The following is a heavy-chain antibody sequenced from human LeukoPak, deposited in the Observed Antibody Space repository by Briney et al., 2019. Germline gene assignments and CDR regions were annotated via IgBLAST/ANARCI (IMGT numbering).Heavy chain of an antibody. J-gene: IGHJ4*02. Sequence: GGSLRLSCAASGFTFSSYAMSWVRQAPGKGLEWVSAISGSGGSTYYADSVKGRFTISRDNSKNTLYLQMNSLRAEDTAVYFCAKVRDSSSWYLDYWGQGTPVTVSS. CDR2: ISGSGGST. CDR3: AKVRDSSSWYLDY. V-gene: IGHV3-23*01. CDR1: GFTFSSYA. D-gene: IGHD6-13*01.